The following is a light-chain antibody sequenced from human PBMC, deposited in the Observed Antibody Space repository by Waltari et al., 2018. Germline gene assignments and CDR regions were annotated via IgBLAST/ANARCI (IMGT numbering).Light chain of an antibody. J-gene: IGKJ3*01. V-gene: IGKV1-39*01. CDR2: AAS. Sequence: DIQMTQSPSSLSASVGDRVTITCRASQSISSYLNWYQQKPGKAPKLLIYAASSLQSGVPSRFSGSGSWIDFTLTISSLQPEDFATYYCQQSYSTITFGPGTKVDIK. CDR3: QQSYSTIT. CDR1: QSISSY.